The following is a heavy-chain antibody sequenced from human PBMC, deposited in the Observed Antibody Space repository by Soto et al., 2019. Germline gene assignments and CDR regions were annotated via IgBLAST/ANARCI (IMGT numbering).Heavy chain of an antibody. CDR3: ARDPGLRNGMDV. Sequence: GGSLRLSCAASGFTVSSDYMTWGHQAPGKGLEWLSTIYSGGTTYYADSVKGRFTVSRDNSKNALFLQMNNLRVDDTSIYYCARDPGLRNGMDVWGQGTTVTVSS. V-gene: IGHV3-66*01. J-gene: IGHJ6*02. CDR2: IYSGGTT. CDR1: GFTVSSDY.